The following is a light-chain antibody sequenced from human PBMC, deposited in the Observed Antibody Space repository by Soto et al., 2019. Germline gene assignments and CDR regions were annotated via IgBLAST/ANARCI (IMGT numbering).Light chain of an antibody. J-gene: IGKJ1*01. CDR3: QQYGSSPT. Sequence: EIVLTQSPGNLSLSPGERATLSCRASQSVSSNYLAWYQQKPGQAPRLLIYGASSRATDIPDRFSGSGSGTDFTLTISRLEPEDFAVYYCQQYGSSPTFGQATKVDIK. CDR1: QSVSSNY. V-gene: IGKV3-20*01. CDR2: GAS.